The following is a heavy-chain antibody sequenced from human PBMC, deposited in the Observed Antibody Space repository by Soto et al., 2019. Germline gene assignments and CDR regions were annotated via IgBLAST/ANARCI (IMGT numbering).Heavy chain of an antibody. CDR3: ARGRDSSSWYYFDY. V-gene: IGHV4-34*01. J-gene: IGHJ4*02. Sequence: QVQLQQWGAGLLKPSETLSLTCAVYGGSFSGYYWSWIRQPPGKGLEWIGEINHSGSTNYNPSLKSRVTISVDTSKNHFSLKLSSVTAADTAVYYCARGRDSSSWYYFDYWGQGTLVTVSS. CDR1: GGSFSGYY. D-gene: IGHD6-13*01. CDR2: INHSGST.